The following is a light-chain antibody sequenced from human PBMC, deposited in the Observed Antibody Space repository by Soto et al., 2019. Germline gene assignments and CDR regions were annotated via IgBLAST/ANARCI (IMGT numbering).Light chain of an antibody. CDR2: GAS. V-gene: IGKV3-20*01. Sequence: ESLLTQSPGTLSLSPEEIDTLSCRSIESVSDNYLAWYQQRSGQAPRLVIYGASSRAIAVPDRFSGSGSGAAFTLTISRLEPEDFAVYYCQQYGSSQLTVGGGTKVEIK. CDR3: QQYGSSQLT. J-gene: IGKJ4*01. CDR1: ESVSDNY.